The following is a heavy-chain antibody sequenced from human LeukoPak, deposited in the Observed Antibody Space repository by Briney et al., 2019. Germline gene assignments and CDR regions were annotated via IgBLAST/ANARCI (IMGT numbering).Heavy chain of an antibody. CDR2: LKLDGSEK. V-gene: IGHV3-7*01. D-gene: IGHD6-13*01. J-gene: IGHJ6*03. Sequence: PVGSLRLSCAASGFTFSSYWMSWVRQAPGEGLGWVANLKLDGSEKYFVQSVKGRFTISRDNAKNSLYMQMNSLRAEDTAVYYCARDGRYSSSWSTSYYYYYYMDVWGKGTTVTVSS. CDR3: ARDGRYSSSWSTSYYYYYYMDV. CDR1: GFTFSSYW.